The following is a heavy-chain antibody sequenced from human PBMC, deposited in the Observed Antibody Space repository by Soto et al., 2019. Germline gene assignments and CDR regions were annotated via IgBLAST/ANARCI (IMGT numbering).Heavy chain of an antibody. Sequence: QVQLVESGGGVVQPGRSLRLSCAASGFTFTSYAMHWVRQAPGKGLEWVAFISYDGSDKYYAESVRGRFTISRDASKNTLFLQINRLTTEDTAVYDCAKDNPAIDHWGQGTLVTASS. CDR3: AKDNPAIDH. CDR1: GFTFTSYA. CDR2: ISYDGSDK. V-gene: IGHV3-30*18. J-gene: IGHJ4*02.